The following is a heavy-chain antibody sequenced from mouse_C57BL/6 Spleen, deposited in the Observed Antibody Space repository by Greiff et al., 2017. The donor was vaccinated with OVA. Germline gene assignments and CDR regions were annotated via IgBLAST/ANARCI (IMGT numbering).Heavy chain of an antibody. Sequence: VQLQQSGPELVKPGASVKISCKASGYTFTDYYMNWVKQSHGKSLEWIGDINPNNGGTSYNQKFKGKATLTVDKSSSTAYMELRSLTSEDSAVYYCADGYYGDWYFDVWGTGTTVTVSS. V-gene: IGHV1-26*01. CDR1: GYTFTDYY. J-gene: IGHJ1*03. CDR3: ADGYYGDWYFDV. D-gene: IGHD2-3*01. CDR2: INPNNGGT.